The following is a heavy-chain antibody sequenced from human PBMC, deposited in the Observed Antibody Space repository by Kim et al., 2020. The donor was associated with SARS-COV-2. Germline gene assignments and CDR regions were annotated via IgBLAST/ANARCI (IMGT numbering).Heavy chain of an antibody. CDR3: ARGGLGARDWFDP. Sequence: RYRPPFQGRVTTSAEKSISTAYLQWSSLKASDTAMYYCARGGLGARDWFDPWGQGTLVTVSS. J-gene: IGHJ5*02. V-gene: IGHV5-51*01. D-gene: IGHD1-26*01.